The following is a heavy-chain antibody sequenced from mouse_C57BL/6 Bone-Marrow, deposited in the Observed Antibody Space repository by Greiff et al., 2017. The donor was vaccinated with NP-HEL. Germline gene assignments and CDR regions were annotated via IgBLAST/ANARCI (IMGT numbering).Heavy chain of an antibody. Sequence: DVKLQESGAELVKPGASVKLSCTASGFNIKDYYMHWVKQRTEQGLEWIGRIDPEDGETKYAPKFQGKATITADTSSNTAYLQLSSLTSEDTAVYYCAYCGSSHWYFDVWGTGTTVTVSS. CDR1: GFNIKDYY. J-gene: IGHJ1*03. V-gene: IGHV14-2*01. CDR3: AYCGSSHWYFDV. D-gene: IGHD1-1*01. CDR2: IDPEDGET.